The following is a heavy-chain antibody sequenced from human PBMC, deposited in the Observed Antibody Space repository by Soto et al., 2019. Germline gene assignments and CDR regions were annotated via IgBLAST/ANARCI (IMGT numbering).Heavy chain of an antibody. V-gene: IGHV1-3*01. J-gene: IGHJ6*02. CDR3: ASGTYYDFWSGYRFGYYGMDV. Sequence: GPSVKVSCKASGYTFTSYAMHWVRQAPGQRLEWMGWINAGNGNTKYSQKFQGRVTIARDTSASTAYMELSSLRSEDTAVYYCASGTYYDFWSGYRFGYYGMDVWGQGTTVTVSS. CDR1: GYTFTSYA. D-gene: IGHD3-3*01. CDR2: INAGNGNT.